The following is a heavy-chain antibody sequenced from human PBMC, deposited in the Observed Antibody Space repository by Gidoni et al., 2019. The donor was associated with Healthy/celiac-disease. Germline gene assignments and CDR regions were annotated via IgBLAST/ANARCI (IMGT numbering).Heavy chain of an antibody. CDR1: GFTFSSYG. V-gene: IGHV3-33*08. J-gene: IGHJ4*02. Sequence: QVQLVESGGGVVQPGRSLRLSCAASGFTFSSYGMHWVRQAPGKGLEWVAVIWYDGSNKYYADSVKGRFTISRDNSKNTLYLQMNSLRAEDTAVYYCARGPDIAAAGIDYWGQGTLVTVSS. D-gene: IGHD6-13*01. CDR2: IWYDGSNK. CDR3: ARGPDIAAAGIDY.